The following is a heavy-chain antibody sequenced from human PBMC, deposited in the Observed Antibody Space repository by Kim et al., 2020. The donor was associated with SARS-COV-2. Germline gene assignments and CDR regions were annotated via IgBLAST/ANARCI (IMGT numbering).Heavy chain of an antibody. CDR2: IIPIFGTA. CDR3: ARVDSSGLYPFRFDY. CDR1: GGTFSSYA. D-gene: IGHD6-19*01. J-gene: IGHJ4*02. V-gene: IGHV1-69*13. Sequence: SVKVSCKASGGTFSSYAISWVRQAPGQGLEWMGGIIPIFGTANYAQKFQGRVTITADESTSTAYMELSSLRSEDTAVYYCARVDSSGLYPFRFDYWGQGTLVTVSS.